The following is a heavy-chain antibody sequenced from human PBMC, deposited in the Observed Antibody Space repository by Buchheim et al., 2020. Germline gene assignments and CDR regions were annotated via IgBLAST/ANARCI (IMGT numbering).Heavy chain of an antibody. CDR3: AHMITIFGVVNYCDP. D-gene: IGHD3-3*01. J-gene: IGHJ5*02. CDR1: GFSLSSSGVG. CDR2: IYWDDDR. V-gene: IGHV2-5*02. Sequence: QITLKESGPTLVKPTQNLTLTCTFSGFSLSSSGVGVGWIRQPPGKALEWLALIYWDDDRNYSPSLKSKLTLTKDTSKNQVVLTMTNMDLVDSATYYCAHMITIFGVVNYCDPWGQGTL.